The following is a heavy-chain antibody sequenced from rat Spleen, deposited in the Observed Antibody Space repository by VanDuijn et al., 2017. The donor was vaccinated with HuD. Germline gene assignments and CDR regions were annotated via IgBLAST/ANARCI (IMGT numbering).Heavy chain of an antibody. CDR1: GFTFSNYY. Sequence: EVQLVESGGGLVQPGRSMKLSCAALGFTFSNYYMAWVRQAPTKGLEWVASISTGGGSTYYPDSVKGRFTISRDNAKSTLYLQMDSLRSEDTATYYCAREGYNNWEGGWFAYWGQGTLVTVSS. CDR3: AREGYNNWEGGWFAY. V-gene: IGHV5-25*01. CDR2: ISTGGGST. D-gene: IGHD1-10*01. J-gene: IGHJ3*01.